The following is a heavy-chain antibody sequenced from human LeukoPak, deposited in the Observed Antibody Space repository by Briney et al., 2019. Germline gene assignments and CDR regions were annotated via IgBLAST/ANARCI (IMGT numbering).Heavy chain of an antibody. J-gene: IGHJ6*03. V-gene: IGHV7-4-1*02. D-gene: IGHD2-2*01. Sequence: ASVKVSCKASGYIFSNYAIHWVRQAPGQGLEWMGLTNTKTANPTYAQGFTGWFVFSLDTFVTTAYLQVTSLKTEDTAVYYCARAFNVQYQLLFGAYYYYYMDVWGKGTTVTISS. CDR1: GYIFSNYA. CDR2: TNTKTANP. CDR3: ARAFNVQYQLLFGAYYYYYMDV.